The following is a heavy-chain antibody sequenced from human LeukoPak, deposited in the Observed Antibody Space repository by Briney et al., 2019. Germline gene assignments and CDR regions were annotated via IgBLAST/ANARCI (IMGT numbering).Heavy chain of an antibody. Sequence: SQTLSLTCSVSGGSITSGGYYWNWIRQHPGKGLEWIGYISYSGSTYYNPSLKSRVTISIDTSENQFSLKLSSVTAAGTAVYYCARGDSSGYSFAYWGQGTLVTVSS. CDR3: ARGDSSGYSFAY. D-gene: IGHD3-22*01. CDR2: ISYSGST. J-gene: IGHJ4*02. V-gene: IGHV4-31*03. CDR1: GGSITSGGYY.